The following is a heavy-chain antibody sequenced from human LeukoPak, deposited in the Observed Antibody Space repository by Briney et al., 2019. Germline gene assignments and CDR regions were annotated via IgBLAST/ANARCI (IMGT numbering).Heavy chain of an antibody. V-gene: IGHV1-2*02. CDR1: GYTFTGYY. J-gene: IGHJ4*02. CDR3: GKSTYYYDSSGYYYNDY. Sequence: ASVKVSCKASGYTFTGYYMHWVRQAPGQGLEWMGWINPNSGGTNYAQKFQGRVTMTRDTSISTAYMELSRLRSDDTAVYYCGKSTYYYDSSGYYYNDYWGQGTLVTVSS. CDR2: INPNSGGT. D-gene: IGHD3-22*01.